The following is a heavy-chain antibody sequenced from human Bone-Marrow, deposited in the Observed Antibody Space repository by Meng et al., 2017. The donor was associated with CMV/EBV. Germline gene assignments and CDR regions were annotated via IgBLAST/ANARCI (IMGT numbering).Heavy chain of an antibody. CDR3: ARMGDVLLWFGELLRTGYYGMDV. CDR1: GYTFTSYG. J-gene: IGHJ6*01. Sequence: ASVKVSCKASGYTFTSYGISWVRQAPGQGLEWMGWISAYNGNTNYVQKLQGRVTMTTDTFTSTVYMELRSQRSDDTAVEYCARMGDVLLWFGELLRTGYYGMDVWGQGTTVTVSS. V-gene: IGHV1-18*01. CDR2: ISAYNGNT. D-gene: IGHD3-10*01.